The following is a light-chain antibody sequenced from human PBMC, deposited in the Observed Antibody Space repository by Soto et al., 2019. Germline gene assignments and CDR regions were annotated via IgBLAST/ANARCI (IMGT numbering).Light chain of an antibody. CDR3: QQYGSSLT. CDR2: GAS. J-gene: IGKJ5*01. CDR1: QSVRSN. Sequence: PESPATLYVSPGEFVTLYCRAGQSVRSNLAWYQQKPGQAPRLLIYGASSRATGIPDRFSGSGSGTDFTLTISRLEPEDFAVYHCQQYGSSLTFGQGTRLEIK. V-gene: IGKV3-20*01.